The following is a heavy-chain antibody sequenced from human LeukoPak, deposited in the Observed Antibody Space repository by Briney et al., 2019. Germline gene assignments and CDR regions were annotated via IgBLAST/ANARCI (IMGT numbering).Heavy chain of an antibody. J-gene: IGHJ6*03. CDR3: ARLILGYSYGIDYYYYYMDV. CDR1: GGPISSSSYY. D-gene: IGHD5-18*01. V-gene: IGHV4-39*01. Sequence: SKTLSLTCTVSGGPISSSSYYWGWIRQPPGKGLEWIGSIYYSGSTYYNPSLKSRVTISVDTSKNQFSLKLSSVTAADTAVYYCARLILGYSYGIDYYYYYMDVWGKGTTVTVSS. CDR2: IYYSGST.